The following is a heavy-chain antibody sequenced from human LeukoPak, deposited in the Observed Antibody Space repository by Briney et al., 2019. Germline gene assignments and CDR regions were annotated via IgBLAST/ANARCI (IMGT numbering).Heavy chain of an antibody. D-gene: IGHD3-10*01. CDR3: AKGHGLLWFGELLATIDY. J-gene: IGHJ4*02. CDR1: GFTFSNYG. V-gene: IGHV3-23*01. CDR2: ISGSGGST. Sequence: GGSLRLSCAASGFTFSNYGMSWVRQAPGKGLEWVSAISGSGGSTYYADSVKGRFTISRDNSKNTLYLQMNSLRAEDTAVYYCAKGHGLLWFGELLATIDYWGQGTQVTVSS.